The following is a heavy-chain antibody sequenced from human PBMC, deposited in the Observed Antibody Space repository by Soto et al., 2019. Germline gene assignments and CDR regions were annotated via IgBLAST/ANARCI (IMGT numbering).Heavy chain of an antibody. D-gene: IGHD2-8*01. CDR2: IDWDGTE. V-gene: IGHV2-70*04. CDR1: GFSLSCSGMP. J-gene: IGHJ4*02. Sequence: SGPMLGNPTQTLTLTCSFSGFSLSCSGMPVSWLRQPPGKALELLARIDWDGTEYYTTSLKTRLTIAQDSSKNQGCLTMTKLDPEDTATYYCARKMIRGRGPCYDFWGQGNLVNVSS. CDR3: ARKMIRGRGPCYDF.